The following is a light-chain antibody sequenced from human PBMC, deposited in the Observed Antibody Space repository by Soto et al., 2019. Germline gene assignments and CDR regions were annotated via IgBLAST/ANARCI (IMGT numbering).Light chain of an antibody. Sequence: DIQMSQSPSSLSASVGDRVTITCRASQNIFNYVNWYQQKPGKAPRLLIFTASSLRSGVPSRFSGSGYGTDFTLTINTLQSEDFATYFCQQSFSPLPITFGQGTRLEI. CDR1: QNIFNY. CDR3: QQSFSPLPIT. J-gene: IGKJ5*01. V-gene: IGKV1-39*01. CDR2: TAS.